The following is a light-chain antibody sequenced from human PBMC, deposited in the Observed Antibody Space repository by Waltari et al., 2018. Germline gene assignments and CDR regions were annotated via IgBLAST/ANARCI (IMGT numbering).Light chain of an antibody. CDR3: QQYSSTILIT. J-gene: IGKJ4*01. CDR2: AAS. Sequence: DIQLTQSPASLSASVGDRVTISCRASQGITSSLAWYQQQPGKAPKLLVFAASRLQSGVPSRFSGSGSGTQYTLTISNLQPEDFATYYCQQYSSTILITFGGGTKVEIK. CDR1: QGITSS. V-gene: IGKV1-NL1*01.